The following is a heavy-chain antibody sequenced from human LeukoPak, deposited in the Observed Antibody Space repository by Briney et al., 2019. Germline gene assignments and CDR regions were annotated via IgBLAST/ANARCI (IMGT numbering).Heavy chain of an antibody. J-gene: IGHJ4*02. Sequence: ASVKVSCKASRGTFSSYAISWVRQAPGQGLEWMGRIIPILGTANYAQKFQGRVTITADESTSTAYMEVSSLRSEDTAVYYCARDSGYDPMGYWGQGTLVTVSS. CDR1: RGTFSSYA. CDR2: IIPILGTA. V-gene: IGHV1-69*11. CDR3: ARDSGYDPMGY. D-gene: IGHD5-12*01.